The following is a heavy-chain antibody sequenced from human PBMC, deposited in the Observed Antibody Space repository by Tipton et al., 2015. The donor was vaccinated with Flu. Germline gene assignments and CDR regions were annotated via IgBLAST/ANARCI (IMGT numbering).Heavy chain of an antibody. CDR2: IYYSGST. CDR3: ARQTYDFWSGYPYYYYGMDV. V-gene: IGHV4-59*08. Sequence: TLSLTCTVSGGSISSYYWRWIRRPPGKGLEWIGYIYYSGSTNYNPSLKSRVTISVDTSKNQFSLKLSSVTAADTAVYYCARQTYDFWSGYPYYYYGMDVWGQGTTVTVSS. J-gene: IGHJ6*02. D-gene: IGHD3-3*01. CDR1: GGSISSYY.